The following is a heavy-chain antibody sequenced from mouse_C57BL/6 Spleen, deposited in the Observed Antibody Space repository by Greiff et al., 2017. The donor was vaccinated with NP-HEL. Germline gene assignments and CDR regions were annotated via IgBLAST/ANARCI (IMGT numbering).Heavy chain of an antibody. Sequence: QVQLQQPGAELVKPGASVKVSCKASGYTFTSYWMHWVKQRPGQGLEWIGRIHPSDSDTNYNQKFKGKATLTGDKSSSTAYMQLSSLTAEDSAVYYCAIEGHGNYVDYWGQGTTLTVSS. CDR2: IHPSDSDT. D-gene: IGHD2-1*01. CDR3: AIEGHGNYVDY. V-gene: IGHV1-74*01. J-gene: IGHJ2*01. CDR1: GYTFTSYW.